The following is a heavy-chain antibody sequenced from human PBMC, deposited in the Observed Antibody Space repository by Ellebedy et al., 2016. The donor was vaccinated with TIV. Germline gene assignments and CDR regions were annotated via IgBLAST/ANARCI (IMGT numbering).Heavy chain of an antibody. Sequence: GESLKISCAASGFAFGGFAMNWVRQAPGQGLQWVSSISYNVDETFYADSVRGRFTLSRDNAMNSLSLQINSLRAEDTAVYYCVRFPRGAPFADYLYYMDVWGKGIMVTVSS. J-gene: IGHJ6*03. CDR1: GFAFGGFA. V-gene: IGHV3-21*01. D-gene: IGHD3-10*01. CDR2: ISYNVDET. CDR3: VRFPRGAPFADYLYYMDV.